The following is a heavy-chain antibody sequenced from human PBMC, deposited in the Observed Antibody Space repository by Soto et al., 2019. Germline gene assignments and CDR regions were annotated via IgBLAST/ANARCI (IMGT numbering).Heavy chain of an antibody. D-gene: IGHD3-3*01. J-gene: IGHJ6*03. V-gene: IGHV1-8*01. CDR3: CSWSGYYTSDCYYYMDV. Sequence: VASVKVSCKASGYTFTSYDINWVRQATGQGLERMEWMNPNSSNTGYTQKYQGRDTMTRNTSLSTAYMVLSSLRSEDTSLYYFCSWSGYYTSDCYYYMDVWGKGTTVTVYS. CDR2: MNPNSSNT. CDR1: GYTFTSYD.